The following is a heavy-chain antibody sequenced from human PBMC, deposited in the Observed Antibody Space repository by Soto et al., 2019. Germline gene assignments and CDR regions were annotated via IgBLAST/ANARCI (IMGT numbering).Heavy chain of an antibody. V-gene: IGHV5-51*06. D-gene: IGHD6-13*01. CDR1: GYSFTSYW. CDR3: ARVIAAAGKPGARFDY. J-gene: IGHJ4*02. Sequence: GESLKISCKGSGYSFTSYWIGWVRQMPGKGLEWMGIIYPGDSDTRYSPSFQGQVTISADKSISTAYLQWSSLKASDTAMYYCARVIAAAGKPGARFDYWGQGTLVTVS. CDR2: IYPGDSDT.